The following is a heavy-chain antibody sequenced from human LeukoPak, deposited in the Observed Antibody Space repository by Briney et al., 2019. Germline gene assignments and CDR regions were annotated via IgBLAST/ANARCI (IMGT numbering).Heavy chain of an antibody. CDR1: GFTFSSYS. J-gene: IGHJ4*02. V-gene: IGHV3-21*01. CDR2: ISSSSSYI. D-gene: IGHD6-19*01. Sequence: GGSLRPSCAASGFTFSSYSMNWVRQAPGKGLKWFSAISSSSSYIYYADSVKGRFTISRDNAKNSLYLQMNSLRAEDTAVYYCARDRYSSGWQGGFDYWGQGTLVTVSS. CDR3: ARDRYSSGWQGGFDY.